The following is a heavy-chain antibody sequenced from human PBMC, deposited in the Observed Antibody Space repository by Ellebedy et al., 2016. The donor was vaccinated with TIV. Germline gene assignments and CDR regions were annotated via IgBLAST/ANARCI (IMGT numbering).Heavy chain of an antibody. V-gene: IGHV3-74*01. J-gene: IGHJ4*02. CDR2: INNDGSDI. CDR1: GFTFSNYW. CDR3: ATNPTYFDFRSRYYKGTSDYFAY. D-gene: IGHD3-3*01. Sequence: GESLKISCAASGFTFSNYWMFWVHQGPGKGLVWVSHINNDGSDIRYADSVKGRFTISRDNAKNTLYLQMNSLRAEDTAVYYCATNPTYFDFRSRYYKGTSDYFAYWGQGSLVTVSS.